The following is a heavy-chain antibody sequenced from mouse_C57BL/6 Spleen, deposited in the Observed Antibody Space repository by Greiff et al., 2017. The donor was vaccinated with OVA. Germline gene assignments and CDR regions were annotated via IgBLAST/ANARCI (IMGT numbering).Heavy chain of an antibody. CDR3: ARGYYGSSYRGYFDY. CDR1: GYTFTSYW. CDR2: IDPSDSYT. J-gene: IGHJ2*01. V-gene: IGHV1-59*01. Sequence: QVQLQQPGAELVRPGTSVKLSCKASGYTFTSYWMHWVKQRPGQGLEWIGVIDPSDSYTNYNQKFKGKATLTVDTSSSTAYMQLSSLTSEDSAVYYCARGYYGSSYRGYFDYWGQGTTLTVSS. D-gene: IGHD1-1*01.